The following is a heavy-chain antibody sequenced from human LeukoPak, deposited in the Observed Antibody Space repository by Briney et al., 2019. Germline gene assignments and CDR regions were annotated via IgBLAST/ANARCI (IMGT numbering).Heavy chain of an antibody. Sequence: PSETLSLTCAVYGGSFSGYYWSWIRQPPGKGLEWIGEINHSGSTNYNPSLKSRVNISVDTSKNQFSLKLSSVTAADTAVYYCARGRGTYYYDSSGYSSAPFDYWGQGTLVTVSS. CDR3: ARGRGTYYYDSSGYSSAPFDY. CDR2: INHSGST. V-gene: IGHV4-34*01. J-gene: IGHJ4*02. D-gene: IGHD3-22*01. CDR1: GGSFSGYY.